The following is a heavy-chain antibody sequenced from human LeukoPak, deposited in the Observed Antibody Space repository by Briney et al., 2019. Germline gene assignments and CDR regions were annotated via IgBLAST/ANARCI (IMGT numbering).Heavy chain of an antibody. D-gene: IGHD6-13*01. CDR1: GFTFSSYA. V-gene: IGHV3-23*01. CDR3: AKGSPYSSSWSQGV. J-gene: IGHJ4*02. CDR2: ISGSGGST. Sequence: GGSLRLSCAASGFTFSSYAMSWVRHAPGKGLEWVSAISGSGGSTYYADSVKGRFTISRDNSKNTLYLQMNSLRAEDTAVYYCAKGSPYSSSWSQGVWGQGTLVTVSS.